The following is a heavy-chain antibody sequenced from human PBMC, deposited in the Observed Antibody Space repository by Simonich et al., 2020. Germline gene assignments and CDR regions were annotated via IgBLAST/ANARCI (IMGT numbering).Heavy chain of an antibody. J-gene: IGHJ3*02. CDR2: INHSGST. Sequence: QVQLQQWGAGLLKPSETLSLTCAVYGGSFSGYYWSWIRQPPGKGLVWIGEINHSGSTNYNPSLKSRVTISVDTSKNQCSLKLSSVTAADTAGYYCARGKGWKNAFDIWGQGTMVTVSS. V-gene: IGHV4-34*01. D-gene: IGHD1-1*01. CDR1: GGSFSGYY. CDR3: ARGKGWKNAFDI.